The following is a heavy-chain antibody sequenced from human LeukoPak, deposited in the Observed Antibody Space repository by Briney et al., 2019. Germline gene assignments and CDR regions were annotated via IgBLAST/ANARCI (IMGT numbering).Heavy chain of an antibody. V-gene: IGHV4-61*01. D-gene: IGHD2-2*01. J-gene: IGHJ4*02. CDR3: ARERCGSPSCHSSGFDY. Sequence: SETLSLTCTVSGGSISSGSYYWSWIRQPPGKGLEWIGYIYYSGSTNYNPSLKSRITISVDTSKNQFSLRLSSVTAADTAVYYCARERCGSPSCHSSGFDYWGQGTLVTVSS. CDR2: IYYSGST. CDR1: GGSISSGSYY.